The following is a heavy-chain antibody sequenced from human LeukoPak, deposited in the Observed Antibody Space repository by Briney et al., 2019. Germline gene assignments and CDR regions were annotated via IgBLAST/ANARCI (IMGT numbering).Heavy chain of an antibody. CDR1: GFTFSSYW. D-gene: IGHD3-22*01. V-gene: IGHV3-7*01. Sequence: PGGSLRLSCAASGFTFSSYWMSWVRQAPGKGLEWVANIKQDGSEKYYVDSVKGRFTISRDNAKNSLYLQMNSLRAEDTAVYFCARNYYDSSRYYADYWGQGTLVTVSS. J-gene: IGHJ4*02. CDR3: ARNYYDSSRYYADY. CDR2: IKQDGSEK.